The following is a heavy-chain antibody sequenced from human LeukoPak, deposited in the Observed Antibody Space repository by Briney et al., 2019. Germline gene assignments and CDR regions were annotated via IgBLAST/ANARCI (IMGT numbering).Heavy chain of an antibody. Sequence: PSETLSLTCTVSGGSISSYYWSWIRQPPGKGLEWIGYIYYSGSTNYNPSLKSRVTISVDTSKNQFSLKLSSVTAADTAVYYCARRDYDYVWGSYRYFDYWGQGTLVTVSS. CDR2: IYYSGST. J-gene: IGHJ4*02. V-gene: IGHV4-59*12. CDR3: ARRDYDYVWGSYRYFDY. CDR1: GGSISSYY. D-gene: IGHD3-16*02.